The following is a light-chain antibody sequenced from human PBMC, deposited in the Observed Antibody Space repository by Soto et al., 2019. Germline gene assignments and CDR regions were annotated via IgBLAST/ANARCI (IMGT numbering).Light chain of an antibody. CDR1: SSDVGDYDY. J-gene: IGLJ1*01. V-gene: IGLV2-14*01. CDR3: SSYSSTNTRFV. Sequence: QSALTQPASVSGSPGQSITISCTGTSSDVGDYDYVSWYQEHPGKAPKLMIYDVSSRPSGVSDRVSGSKSGSTASLTISGLQAEDEADYYCSSYSSTNTRFVFGAGTKLTVL. CDR2: DVS.